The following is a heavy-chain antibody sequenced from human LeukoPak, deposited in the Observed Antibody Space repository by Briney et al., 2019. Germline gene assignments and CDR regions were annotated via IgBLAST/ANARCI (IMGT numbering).Heavy chain of an antibody. J-gene: IGHJ5*02. CDR3: ARGPTRGGTTGLGFDP. CDR1: GGSSSSSSYY. V-gene: IGHV4-39*07. CDR2: IFYSGSS. Sequence: SETLSLTCTVSGGSSSSSSYYWGWIRQPPGKGLEWIGTIFYSGSSYSSPSLKSRVTISIDTSKNQFSLKLSSVTAADTAVYYCARGPTRGGTTGLGFDPWGQGTLVTVSS. D-gene: IGHD1-1*01.